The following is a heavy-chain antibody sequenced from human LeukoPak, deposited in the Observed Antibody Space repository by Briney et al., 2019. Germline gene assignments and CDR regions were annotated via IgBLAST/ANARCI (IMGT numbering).Heavy chain of an antibody. CDR1: GFAFGDYS. CDR3: ARGTVADQYFFDY. Sequence: PGGSLRLSCTASGFAFGDYSMSWVRQAPGKGLEWVAFIKSKAFGGTTGYAASVEGRFTISRDGSKSIAYLQMNSLKTEDTAVYYCARGTVADQYFFDYWGQGTLVTVSS. J-gene: IGHJ4*02. CDR2: IKSKAFGGTT. V-gene: IGHV3-49*04. D-gene: IGHD4-23*01.